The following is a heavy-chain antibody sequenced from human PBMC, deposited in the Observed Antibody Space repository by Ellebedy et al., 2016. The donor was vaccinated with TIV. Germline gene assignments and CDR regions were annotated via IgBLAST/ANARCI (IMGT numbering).Heavy chain of an antibody. CDR1: GGSVSSGSYY. D-gene: IGHD6-19*01. J-gene: IGHJ4*02. CDR2: IYYSGST. CDR3: ARDYSGWFDY. V-gene: IGHV4-61*01. Sequence: MPSETLSLTCTVSGGSVSSGSYYWSWIRQPPGKGLEWIGYIYYSGSTNYNPSLKSRVTISADTSKNQFSLKLSSVTAADTAVYYCARDYSGWFDYWGQGTLVTVSS.